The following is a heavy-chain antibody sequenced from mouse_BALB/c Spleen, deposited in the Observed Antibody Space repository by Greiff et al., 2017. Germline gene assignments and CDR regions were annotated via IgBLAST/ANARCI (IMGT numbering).Heavy chain of an antibody. CDR3: ARSGGFPYEVYAMDY. V-gene: IGHV1-7*01. J-gene: IGHJ4*01. Sequence: QVQLKESGAELAKPGASVKMSCKASGYTFTSYWMHWVKQRPGQGLEWIGYINPSTGYTEYNQKFKDKATLTADKSSSTAYMQLSSLTSEDSAVYYCARSGGFPYEVYAMDYWGQGTSVTVSS. CDR1: GYTFTSYW. CDR2: INPSTGYT. D-gene: IGHD1-1*01.